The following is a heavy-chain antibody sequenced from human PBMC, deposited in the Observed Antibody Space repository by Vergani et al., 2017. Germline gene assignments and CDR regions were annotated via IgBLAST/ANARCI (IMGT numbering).Heavy chain of an antibody. CDR2: IYYSGST. D-gene: IGHD2/OR15-2a*01. J-gene: IGHJ5*02. V-gene: IGHV4-39*01. CDR3: ARHSTVELLVILGWIDP. CDR1: GASIRSSNYY. Sequence: QLQLQESGPGLVKPSATLSLTCSVSGASIRSSNYYWGWIRPLPGKGMEWIASIYYSGSTYYNPSLKSRVTISVDTSKNQFSLKLRSVNAADTAVYFCARHSTVELLVILGWIDPWGQGILFTVSS.